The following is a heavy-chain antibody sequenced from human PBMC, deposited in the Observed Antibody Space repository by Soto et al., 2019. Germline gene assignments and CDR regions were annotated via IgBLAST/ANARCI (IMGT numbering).Heavy chain of an antibody. CDR1: GGSIRSDAYH. CDR2: IYPGGHS. CDR3: ARGETGFADQNYYYCMDA. D-gene: IGHD3-10*01. V-gene: IGHV4-31*03. J-gene: IGHJ6*03. Sequence: QVQLQESGPGLVKPSQTLSLSCSVSGGSIRSDAYHWSWVRHLPGKGLEWIGYIYPGGHSFHNPSLRSRAVISGDTVKNEFSLNLTSVTAADTAVYFCARGETGFADQNYYYCMDAWGKGIVVTVSS.